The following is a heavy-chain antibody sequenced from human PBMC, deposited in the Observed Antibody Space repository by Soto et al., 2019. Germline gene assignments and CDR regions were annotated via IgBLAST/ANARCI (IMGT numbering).Heavy chain of an antibody. CDR1: GYTFTSYA. CDR2: INAGNGST. D-gene: IGHD4-17*01. J-gene: IGHJ5*02. V-gene: IGHV1-3*01. Sequence: QVQLVQSGAEVKKPGASVKVSCKASGYTFTSYAMHWVRQAPGQRLEWMGWINAGNGSTKYSQKFQGRVTITRDTSASTAYMELSSLRSEDTAVYYCARVSHDYGDYWFDPWGQGTLVTVSS. CDR3: ARVSHDYGDYWFDP.